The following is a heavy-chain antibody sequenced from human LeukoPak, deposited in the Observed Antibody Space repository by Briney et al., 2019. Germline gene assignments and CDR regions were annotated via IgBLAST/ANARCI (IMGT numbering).Heavy chain of an antibody. CDR3: ARDGRGVQHPAGFDN. J-gene: IGHJ3*02. Sequence: SETLSLTCTVSGGSISSYFWSWIRQPAGKGLEWSGRIYTSGSTNYNPSLKSRVTMSIDTSKNQFSLKLNSVTAADTAVYYCARDGRGVQHPAGFDNWGQGTTVTVSS. CDR2: IYTSGST. V-gene: IGHV4-4*07. D-gene: IGHD2-15*01. CDR1: GGSISSYF.